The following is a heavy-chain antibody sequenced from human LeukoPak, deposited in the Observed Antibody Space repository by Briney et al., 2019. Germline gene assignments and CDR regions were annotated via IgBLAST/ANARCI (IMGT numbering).Heavy chain of an antibody. CDR2: ISAYNGNT. V-gene: IGHV1-18*04. J-gene: IGHJ4*02. CDR3: ARVGYSSGSEPFDY. Sequence: ASVTVSCKASGYTFTSYGISWVRQAPGQGLEWMGWISAYNGNTNYAQKLQGRVTMTTDTSTSTAYMELRSLRSDDTAVYYCARVGYSSGSEPFDYWGQGTLVTVSS. CDR1: GYTFTSYG. D-gene: IGHD6-19*01.